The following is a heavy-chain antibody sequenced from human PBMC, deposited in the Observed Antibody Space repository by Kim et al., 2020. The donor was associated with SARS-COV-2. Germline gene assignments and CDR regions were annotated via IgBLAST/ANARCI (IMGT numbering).Heavy chain of an antibody. Sequence: YADSVKGRFTISSDNAKTSLYLQMNSLRAEDTAVYYCARDPSSSWYHWFDPWGQGTLVTVSS. CDR3: ARDPSSSWYHWFDP. V-gene: IGHV3-11*01. D-gene: IGHD6-13*01. J-gene: IGHJ5*02.